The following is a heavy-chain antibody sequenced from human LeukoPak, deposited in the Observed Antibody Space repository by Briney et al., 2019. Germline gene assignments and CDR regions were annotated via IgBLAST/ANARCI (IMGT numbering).Heavy chain of an antibody. V-gene: IGHV3-23*01. J-gene: IGHJ4*02. CDR3: AKDPRPRWAFFDY. CDR2: ISGSGGST. CDR1: GFTFSSYA. D-gene: IGHD5-24*01. Sequence: GGSLRLSCAASGFTFSSYAMSWVRQAPGKGLEWVSAISGSGGSTYYADSVKGRFTISRGNSKNTLYLQMNSLRAEDTAVYYCAKDPRPRWAFFDYWGQGTLVTVSS.